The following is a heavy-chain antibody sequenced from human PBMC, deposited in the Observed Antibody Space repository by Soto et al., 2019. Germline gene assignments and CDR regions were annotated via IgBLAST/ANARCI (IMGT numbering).Heavy chain of an antibody. J-gene: IGHJ6*02. CDR2: VNPSSGGT. V-gene: IGHV1-2*02. CDR3: AREGSADYGSYGVDV. CDR1: GFTDYY. D-gene: IGHD4-17*01. Sequence: ASVKVSCKASGFTDYYRHWVRQAPGQGLEWLGWVNPSSGGTNYAQKFQGRVAMTRDTFISTAYMELSRLQSDDTAVYYCAREGSADYGSYGVDVWGQGTTVTVS.